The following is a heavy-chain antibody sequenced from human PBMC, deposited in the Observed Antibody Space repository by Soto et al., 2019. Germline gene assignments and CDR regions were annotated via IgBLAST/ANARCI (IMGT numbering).Heavy chain of an antibody. J-gene: IGHJ6*02. D-gene: IGHD3-3*01. V-gene: IGHV1-8*01. CDR2: MDPTSGST. CDR3: ARERKFDFWRKGLDV. CDR1: GYTFTTYH. Sequence: QAQLVQSGAEVRKPGASVKVSCKASGYTFTTYHINWVRQAPGQGLEWLGWMDPTSGSTGYAQNFQGRITMTRNVSRSTAHMELSSLQSEDTAVYYCARERKFDFWRKGLDVWGQGTTVTVSS.